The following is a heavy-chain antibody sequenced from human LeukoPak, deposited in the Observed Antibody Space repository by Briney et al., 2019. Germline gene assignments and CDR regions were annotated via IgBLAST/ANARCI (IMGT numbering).Heavy chain of an antibody. D-gene: IGHD2-2*01. CDR2: IYYSGST. Sequence: SQTLSLTCTVSGGSISSGDYYWSWIRQPPGKGLEWIGYIYYSGSTYYNPSLKSRVTISVDTSKNQFSLKLSSVTAADTAAYYCARDLSKYQLPPGGFDPWGQGTLVTVSS. CDR3: ARDLSKYQLPPGGFDP. CDR1: GGSISSGDYY. V-gene: IGHV4-30-4*01. J-gene: IGHJ5*02.